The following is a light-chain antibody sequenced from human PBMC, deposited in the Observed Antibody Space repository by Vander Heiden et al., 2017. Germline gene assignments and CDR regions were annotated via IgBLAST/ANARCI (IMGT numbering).Light chain of an antibody. CDR2: SNN. CDR1: SSDIGAGYD. V-gene: IGLV1-40*01. J-gene: IGLJ2*01. Sequence: SVLTQPPSVSGAPGQRVTISCSGSSSDIGAGYDVHWYQHLPGTAPKLSIYSNNNRPSEVPDRFSGSKSGASAYLNITGLQAADEAYYYCLSYDNGMTASAFGGGTKLTVL. CDR3: LSYDNGMTASA.